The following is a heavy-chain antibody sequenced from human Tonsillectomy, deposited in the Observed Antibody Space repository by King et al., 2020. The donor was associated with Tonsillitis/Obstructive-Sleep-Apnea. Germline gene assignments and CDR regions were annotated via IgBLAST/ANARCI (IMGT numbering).Heavy chain of an antibody. V-gene: IGHV2-5*02. CDR2: IYLDVGK. CDR3: AHSLTVRGVNNWFDP. Sequence: TFKESGPTLVKPTQTLTLTCTFSGFSLSTSGVGVGWIRQPPGKALEWLALIYLDVGKRYSPSLKSRLTITKDTSKNQVVLTMTNMDPVDTATYYCAHSLTVRGVNNWFDPWGQGTLVTVSS. CDR1: GFSLSTSGVG. D-gene: IGHD3-10*01. J-gene: IGHJ5*02.